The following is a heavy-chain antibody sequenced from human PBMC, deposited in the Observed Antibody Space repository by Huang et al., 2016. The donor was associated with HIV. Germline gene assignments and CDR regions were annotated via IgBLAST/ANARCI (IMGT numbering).Heavy chain of an antibody. Sequence: EVQLLESGGGLVQPGGSLRLSCAGSGFTFSSYAMSWVRQAPGKGLEWVSTISGSGGITYYADSGKGRFTISRDNSKNTLYLQMNSLRAEDTAVYYCAKDSYSSSWPQGYDYWGQGTLVTVSS. D-gene: IGHD6-13*01. V-gene: IGHV3-23*01. J-gene: IGHJ4*02. CDR1: GFTFSSYA. CDR2: ISGSGGIT. CDR3: AKDSYSSSWPQGYDY.